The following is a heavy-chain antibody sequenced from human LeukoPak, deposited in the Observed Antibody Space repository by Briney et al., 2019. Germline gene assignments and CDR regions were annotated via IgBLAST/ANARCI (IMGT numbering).Heavy chain of an antibody. D-gene: IGHD3-10*01. CDR2: ISGSGGST. J-gene: IGHJ4*02. CDR3: AKVRGSGSYYKD. CDR1: GFTFSSYA. Sequence: GGSLRLSCAASGFTFSSYAMSWVRQAPGKGLEWVSAISGSGGSTYYADSVKGRFTISGDNSKNTLYLQMNSLRAEDTAVYYCAKVRGSGSYYKDWGQGTLVTVSS. V-gene: IGHV3-23*01.